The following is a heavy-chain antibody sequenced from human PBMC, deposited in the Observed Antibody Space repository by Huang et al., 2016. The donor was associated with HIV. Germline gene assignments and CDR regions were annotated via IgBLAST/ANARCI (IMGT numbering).Heavy chain of an antibody. D-gene: IGHD3-22*01. J-gene: IGHJ4*02. CDR2: IIPIFGKT. CDR1: GGTFSSYA. V-gene: IGHV1-69*01. CDR3: ARVESRRYYDSSGYYY. Sequence: QVQLVQSGAEVKKPGSSVKVSCKASGGTFSSYAISWVRQAPEQGLEWMGGIIPIFGKTNYAQKFQGRVTITADESTSTAYMELSSLRSEDTAVYYCARVESRRYYDSSGYYYWGQGTLVTVSS.